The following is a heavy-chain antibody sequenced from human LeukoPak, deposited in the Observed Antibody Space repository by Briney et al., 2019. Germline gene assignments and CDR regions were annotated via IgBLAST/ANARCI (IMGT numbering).Heavy chain of an antibody. CDR3: ARGDLKSDWFDP. CDR1: GGSIISGDYY. V-gene: IGHV4-30-4*08. D-gene: IGHD3-3*01. Sequence: SETLSLTCTVSGGSIISGDYYWTWIRQPPGRGLEWIGYIYYSGRTYYNPSLKSRLAISVYTSKNQFSLKLRSVTAADTAVYYCARGDLKSDWFDPWGQGTLVIVST. CDR2: IYYSGRT. J-gene: IGHJ5*02.